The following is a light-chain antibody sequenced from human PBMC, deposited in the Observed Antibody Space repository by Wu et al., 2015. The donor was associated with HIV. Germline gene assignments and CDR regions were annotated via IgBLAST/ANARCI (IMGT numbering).Light chain of an antibody. CDR2: KAS. J-gene: IGKJ1*01. V-gene: IGKV1-5*03. CDR3: QQYDTLSS. CDR1: QSISSW. Sequence: DIQMTQSPSTLSASVGDRVTITCRASQSISSWLAWYQHKSGKVPKLLIYKASNLESGVSSRFSGSGSGTEFTLTISSLQPDDFATYYCQQYDTLSSFGQGTRVEIK.